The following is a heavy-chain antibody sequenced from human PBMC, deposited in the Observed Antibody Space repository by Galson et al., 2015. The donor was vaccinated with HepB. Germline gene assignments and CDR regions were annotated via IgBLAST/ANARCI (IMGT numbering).Heavy chain of an antibody. J-gene: IGHJ3*02. D-gene: IGHD3-22*01. CDR3: ARDRPRYYYDSSGYYHDAFDI. V-gene: IGHV1-3*01. Sequence: SVKVSCKASGYTFTSYAMHWVRQVPGQRLEWMGWINAGNGNTKYSQKFQGRVTITRDTSASTVYMELSSLRSEDTAVYYCARDRPRYYYDSSGYYHDAFDIWGQGTMVTVSS. CDR1: GYTFTSYA. CDR2: INAGNGNT.